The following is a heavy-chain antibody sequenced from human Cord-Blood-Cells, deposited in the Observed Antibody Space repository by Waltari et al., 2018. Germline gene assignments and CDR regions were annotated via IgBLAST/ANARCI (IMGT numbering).Heavy chain of an antibody. Sequence: QVQLQQRGAGLLKPSETLSPTCAVYGGSFSGYGRCWIRQPPGKGLEWVGESYQSGSTNYNPSLKSRVTISLDTSENQFSLKLSSLTAADAAVYYCARGFSVGVAAARSGMDVWGKGTTVTVSS. CDR1: GGSFSGYG. V-gene: IGHV4-34*01. CDR3: ARGFSVGVAAARSGMDV. CDR2: SYQSGST. D-gene: IGHD2-2*01. J-gene: IGHJ6*04.